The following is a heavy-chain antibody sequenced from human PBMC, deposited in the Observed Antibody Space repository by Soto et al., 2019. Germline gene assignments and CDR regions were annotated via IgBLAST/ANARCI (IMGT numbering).Heavy chain of an antibody. J-gene: IGHJ6*02. CDR3: AREGSLYSSGWTGYYYYYGMDV. V-gene: IGHV1-18*01. D-gene: IGHD6-19*01. Sequence: QVQLVQSGAEVKKPGASVKISCKASGYTFTSYGISWVRQAPGQGLEWMGWISAYNGNTNYAQKLQGRVTMTTDTSTSTAYMELRSLRSDDTAVYYCAREGSLYSSGWTGYYYYYGMDVWGQGTTVTVSS. CDR1: GYTFTSYG. CDR2: ISAYNGNT.